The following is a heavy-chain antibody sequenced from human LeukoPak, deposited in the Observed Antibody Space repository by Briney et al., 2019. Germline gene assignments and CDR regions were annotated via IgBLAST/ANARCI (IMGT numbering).Heavy chain of an antibody. J-gene: IGHJ6*03. CDR1: GGSLGHYY. Sequence: SETLSLTCTVSGGSLGHYYWSWLRQSPGKGLEWIGYIYVTGTRYNPYLQSRVTISVDTSRNQFLLKMSSVTAADTAVYYRARHCGLGIEDMDVWGKGTKVTVSS. CDR2: IYVTGT. CDR3: ARHCGLGIEDMDV. D-gene: IGHD6-13*01. V-gene: IGHV4-59*08.